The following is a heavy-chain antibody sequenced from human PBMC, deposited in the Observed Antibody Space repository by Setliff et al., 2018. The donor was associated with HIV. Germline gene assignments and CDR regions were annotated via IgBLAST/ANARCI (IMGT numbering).Heavy chain of an antibody. J-gene: IGHJ6*02. D-gene: IGHD3-16*01. Sequence: PSETLSLTCTVSGGSISSSSYYWGWIRQPPGKGLEWIGSIYYSGSTYYNPSLKSRVTISVDTSKNQFSLKLSSVIAADTAVYYCARRKGGYGLDVWGQGTTVTVSS. CDR2: IYYSGST. CDR3: ARRKGGYGLDV. CDR1: GGSISSSSYY. V-gene: IGHV4-39*07.